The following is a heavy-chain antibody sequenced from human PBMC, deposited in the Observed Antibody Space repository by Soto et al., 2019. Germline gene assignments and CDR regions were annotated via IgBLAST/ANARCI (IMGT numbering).Heavy chain of an antibody. D-gene: IGHD3-3*01. Sequence: PSETLSLTCTVSGGSISSYYWSWIRQPPGKGLEWIGYIYYSGSTNYNPSLKSRVTISVDTSKNQFSLKLSSVTAADTAVYYCAREGTYDFWSGYYGGGFDPWGQGTLVTVSS. V-gene: IGHV4-59*01. CDR2: IYYSGST. J-gene: IGHJ5*02. CDR3: AREGTYDFWSGYYGGGFDP. CDR1: GGSISSYY.